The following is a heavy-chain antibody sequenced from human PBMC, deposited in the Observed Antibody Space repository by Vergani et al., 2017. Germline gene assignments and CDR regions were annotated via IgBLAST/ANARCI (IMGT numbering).Heavy chain of an antibody. CDR2: IKSKTDGGTT. J-gene: IGHJ6*02. CDR3: TTGAAAGTTYYYYGMDV. D-gene: IGHD6-13*01. Sequence: EVQLVESGGGLVKPGGSLRLSCAASGFTFSNAWMSWVRQAPGKGLEWVGRIKSKTDGGTTDYAAPVKGRLTISRDDSKHTLYLQMNSLKTDDTAVYYCTTGAAAGTTYYYYGMDVWGQGTTVTVSS. CDR1: GFTFSNAW. V-gene: IGHV3-15*01.